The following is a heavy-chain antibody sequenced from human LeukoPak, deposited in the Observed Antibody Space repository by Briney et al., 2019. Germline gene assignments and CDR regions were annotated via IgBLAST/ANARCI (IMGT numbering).Heavy chain of an antibody. D-gene: IGHD2-8*02. CDR3: ARIRGTESGLSHFDS. J-gene: IGHJ4*02. CDR2: IIPVLGIA. V-gene: IGHV1-69*02. Sequence: SVKVSCKASGGTLSSYPICWVRQAPGQGLEWMGRIIPVLGIANYAQTFQGRVTITANKSSSTAYMELSSLRSEDTAVYYCARIRGTESGLSHFDSWGPGTLVSVSS. CDR1: GGTLSSYP.